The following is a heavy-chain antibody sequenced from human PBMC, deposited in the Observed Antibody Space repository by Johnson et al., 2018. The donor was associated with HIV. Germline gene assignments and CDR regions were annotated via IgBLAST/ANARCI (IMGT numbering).Heavy chain of an antibody. Sequence: VQLVESGGGVVQPGRSLRLSCAASGFTFSTYGMHWVRQAPGKGLEWVAVISVDGSNKYYADSVKGRFTISRDNSKHTLYLQMNTLKTEDTAVYYCAKDFEPRGADDAFDIWGQGTKVTVSS. CDR2: ISVDGSNK. CDR3: AKDFEPRGADDAFDI. J-gene: IGHJ3*02. V-gene: IGHV3-30*18. D-gene: IGHD3-9*01. CDR1: GFTFSTYG.